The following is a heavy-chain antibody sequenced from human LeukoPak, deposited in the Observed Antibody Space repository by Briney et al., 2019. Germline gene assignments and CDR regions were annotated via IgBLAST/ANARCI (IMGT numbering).Heavy chain of an antibody. CDR1: GFTFSAYA. CDR3: ASDARSGDGYNYHAFDI. J-gene: IGHJ3*02. D-gene: IGHD5-24*01. CDR2: SNSDGST. Sequence: QSGGSLRLSCAASGFTFSAYAMHWVRQAPGKGLEWVSRSNSDGSTNYADSVKGRFTISRDNAKNTVYLQMNSLRVEDTALYYCASDARSGDGYNYHAFDIWGQGTMVTVSS. V-gene: IGHV3-74*01.